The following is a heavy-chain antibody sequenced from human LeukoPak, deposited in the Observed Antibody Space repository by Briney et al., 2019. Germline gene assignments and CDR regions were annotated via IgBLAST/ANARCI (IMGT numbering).Heavy chain of an antibody. CDR1: GGTFSSYA. CDR2: IIPILGIA. D-gene: IGHD5-18*01. CDR3: ASDTASQGY. J-gene: IGHJ4*02. Sequence: ASVKVSCKASGGTFSSYAISWVRQAPGQGPEWMGRIIPILGIANYAQKFQGRVTITADKSTSTAYMELSSLRSEDTAVYYCASDTASQGYWGQGTLVTVSS. V-gene: IGHV1-69*04.